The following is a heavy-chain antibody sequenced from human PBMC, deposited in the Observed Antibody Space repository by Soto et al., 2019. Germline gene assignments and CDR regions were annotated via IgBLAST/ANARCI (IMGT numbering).Heavy chain of an antibody. V-gene: IGHV1-3*01. D-gene: IGHD6-19*01. CDR2: INAGNDNT. CDR3: VRDGWLDY. CDR1: GYTFTSYT. J-gene: IGHJ4*02. Sequence: GASVKVSCKTSGYTFTSYTMHWVRQAPGQRLEWMGWINAGNDNTKYSQNFQGRVTITRDTSASTAYMELSSLRSEDTAVYYCVRDGWLDYWGQGTLVTVSS.